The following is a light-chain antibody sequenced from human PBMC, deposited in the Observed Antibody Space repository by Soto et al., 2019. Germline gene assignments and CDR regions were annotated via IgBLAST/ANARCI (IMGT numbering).Light chain of an antibody. CDR2: VVS. Sequence: ALTQPASVSGSPGQSVTISCTGTSVDVGAYDFVSWYQQHPGKAPKLLIYVVSGRPSGVPDRFSGSKSGNAASLTISGLQAEDEADYYCSSFTTSHTYIFGTGTKVTVL. V-gene: IGLV2-11*01. J-gene: IGLJ1*01. CDR3: SSFTTSHTYI. CDR1: SVDVGAYDF.